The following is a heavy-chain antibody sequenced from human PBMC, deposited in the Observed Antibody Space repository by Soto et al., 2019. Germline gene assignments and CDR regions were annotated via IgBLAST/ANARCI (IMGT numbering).Heavy chain of an antibody. Sequence: SETLSLTCTVSGGSISSGGYYWSWIRQHPGKGLEWIGYIYYSGSTYYNPSLKSRVTISVDTSKNQFSLKLSSVTAADTAVYYCAREREHFYDILTIAKLLSATFDPWGQGTLVTVSS. CDR3: AREREHFYDILTIAKLLSATFDP. CDR1: GGSISSGGYY. CDR2: IYYSGST. V-gene: IGHV4-31*03. D-gene: IGHD3-9*01. J-gene: IGHJ5*02.